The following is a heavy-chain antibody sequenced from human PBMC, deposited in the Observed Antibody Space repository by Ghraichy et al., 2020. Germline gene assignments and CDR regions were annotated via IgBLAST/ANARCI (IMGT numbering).Heavy chain of an antibody. Sequence: ASVKGSCKVSGYTLTELSMHWVRQAPGKGLEWMGGFDPEDGETIYAQKFQGRVTMTEDTSTETAYMELSSLRSEDTAVYYCATGRRYYDYIWGSYRDAFDIWGQGTMVTVSS. V-gene: IGHV1-24*01. CDR1: GYTLTELS. D-gene: IGHD3-16*02. J-gene: IGHJ3*02. CDR3: ATGRRYYDYIWGSYRDAFDI. CDR2: FDPEDGET.